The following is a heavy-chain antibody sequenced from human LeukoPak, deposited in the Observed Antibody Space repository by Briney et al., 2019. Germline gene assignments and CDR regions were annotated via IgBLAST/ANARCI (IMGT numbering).Heavy chain of an antibody. V-gene: IGHV3-53*01. CDR1: GFTVSSNY. J-gene: IGHJ4*02. CDR2: IYSGGST. D-gene: IGHD4-23*01. Sequence: GGSLRLSCAASGFTVSSNYMSWVRQAPGKGLEWVSVIYSGGSTYYADSVKGRFTISRDNSKNTLYLQMNSLRAEDTAVYYCARDVLDYGGNSYDYWGQGTLVTVSS. CDR3: ARDVLDYGGNSYDY.